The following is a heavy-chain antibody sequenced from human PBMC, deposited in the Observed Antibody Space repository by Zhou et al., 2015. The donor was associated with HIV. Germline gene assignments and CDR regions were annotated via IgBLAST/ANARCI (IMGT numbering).Heavy chain of an antibody. V-gene: IGHV3-21*01. Sequence: EVQLVESGGGLVKPGGSLRLSCAASGFTLSSYSMNWVRQAPGKGLEWVSFISSSSTYIYYADSVKGRFTISRDNAKNSLYLQMNSLRAEDTAVYYCAREKAYNWNYNGKGPSDYWGQGTLVTVSS. CDR1: GFTLSSYS. CDR2: ISSSSTYI. D-gene: IGHD1-7*01. J-gene: IGHJ4*02. CDR3: AREKAYNWNYNGKGPSDY.